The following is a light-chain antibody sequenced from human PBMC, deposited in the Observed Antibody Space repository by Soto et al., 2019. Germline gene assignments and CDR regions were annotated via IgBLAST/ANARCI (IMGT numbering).Light chain of an antibody. CDR3: QQYETFSGT. V-gene: IGKV1-5*01. J-gene: IGKJ1*01. CDR1: QSVSGW. Sequence: DIQMTQSPSTLSASVRDTVTVTCRASQSVSGWLAWYQQKPGEAPKLLIYDASSLPRGVPSRFSGSGCGAKFILTTASLQPDDFATYYCQQYETFSGTFGPGTKVDIK. CDR2: DAS.